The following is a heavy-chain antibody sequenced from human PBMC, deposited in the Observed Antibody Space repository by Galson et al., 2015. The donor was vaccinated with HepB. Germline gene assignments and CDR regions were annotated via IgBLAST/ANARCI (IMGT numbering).Heavy chain of an antibody. CDR2: VSADGART. D-gene: IGHD4-17*01. V-gene: IGHV3-23*01. Sequence: SLRLSCAASGFTFSDYYMSWIRQAPGKGLEWVSVVSADGARTHYADSVRGRFTISRDNSKNTLYLQMSSLRLEDTAVYFCAKNYGDYMYDPLDLWGQGPLVNVFS. J-gene: IGHJ5*02. CDR1: GFTFSDYY. CDR3: AKNYGDYMYDPLDL.